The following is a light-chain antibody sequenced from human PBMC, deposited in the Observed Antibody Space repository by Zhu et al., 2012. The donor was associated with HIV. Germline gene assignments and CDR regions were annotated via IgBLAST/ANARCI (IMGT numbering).Light chain of an antibody. CDR1: QGVSSSH. V-gene: IGKV3-20*01. Sequence: IVLTQSPGTLSVSPGERATLSCRASQGVSSSHLAWYQQKPGQGPRLLIYGGSSRATDIPDRFSGSGSGTDFTLTISRLEPEDFALYHCQQYDSSPWTFGQGTKVEIK. CDR3: QQYDSSPWT. CDR2: GGS. J-gene: IGKJ1*01.